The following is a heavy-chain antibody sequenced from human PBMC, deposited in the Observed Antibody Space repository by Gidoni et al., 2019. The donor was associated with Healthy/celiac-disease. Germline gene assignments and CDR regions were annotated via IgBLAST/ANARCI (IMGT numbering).Heavy chain of an antibody. V-gene: IGHV4-31*03. CDR3: ARASQPSASMLCDY. Sequence: QVQLQESGPGLVKPSQTLSLTCTVSGGSISRGGYYWSWIRQHPGKGLEWIGYIFYSGRTYYNPSLKSRVTISVYTSKNQFSLKLSSVTAADTAVYYCARASQPSASMLCDYWGQGTLVTVSS. CDR2: IFYSGRT. J-gene: IGHJ4*02. CDR1: GGSISRGGYY. D-gene: IGHD2-8*01.